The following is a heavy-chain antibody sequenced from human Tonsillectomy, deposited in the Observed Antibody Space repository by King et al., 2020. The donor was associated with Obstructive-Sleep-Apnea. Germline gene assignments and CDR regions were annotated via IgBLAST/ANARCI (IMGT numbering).Heavy chain of an antibody. CDR3: ARSALRFLEARNDS. V-gene: IGHV3-21*01. Sequence: VQLVESGGGLVKPGGSLRLSCAASGFTFSSYSMNWVRQAPGKGLEWVSSISSSSSYINYADSVKGRFTISRDNAKNSLYLQMNSLRAEDTAVYYCARSALRFLEARNDSWGQGTLVTVSS. J-gene: IGHJ4*02. D-gene: IGHD3-3*01. CDR2: ISSSSSYI. CDR1: GFTFSSYS.